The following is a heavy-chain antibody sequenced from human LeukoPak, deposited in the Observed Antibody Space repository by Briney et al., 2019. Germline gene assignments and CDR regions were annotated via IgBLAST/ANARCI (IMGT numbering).Heavy chain of an antibody. CDR2: ISSSSSYI. CDR3: ATSAMAPSYFDY. Sequence: GGSLRLSCAASGFTFSSYSINWVRQAPGKGLEWVSSISSSSSYIYYADSVKVRFTISRDNAKNSLYLQMNSLRAEDTAVYYCATSAMAPSYFDYWGQGTLVTVSS. V-gene: IGHV3-21*01. J-gene: IGHJ4*02. D-gene: IGHD5-18*01. CDR1: GFTFSSYS.